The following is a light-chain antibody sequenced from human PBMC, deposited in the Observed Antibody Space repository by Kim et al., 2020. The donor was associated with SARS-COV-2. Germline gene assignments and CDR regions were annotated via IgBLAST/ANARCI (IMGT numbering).Light chain of an antibody. V-gene: IGKV3-15*01. CDR3: LQYKIWPRT. J-gene: IGKJ1*01. CDR1: QSLART. Sequence: EIVMTQSPATLSVSPGETATLSCRASQSLARTLAWYQQRPGQAPRLLIFDAFTRATGIPARFSGSGSGTEFTLTISSLQSEDFAVYYCLQYKIWPRTFGQGTKVDIK. CDR2: DAF.